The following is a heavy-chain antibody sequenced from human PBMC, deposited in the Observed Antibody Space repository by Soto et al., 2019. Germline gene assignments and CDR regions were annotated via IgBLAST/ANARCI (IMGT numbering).Heavy chain of an antibody. CDR3: GREYSSGCSGDAFDI. V-gene: IGHV1-18*01. D-gene: IGHD6-25*01. CDR2: ISANNGNT. Sequence: QVQLVQSGAEVKKPGASVKVSCKASGYTFTSYGISWVRQAPGHGLEWMGWISANNGNTNYAQKLQGRVTMTTDTSTRTADMALRSLRSDDTAVYYCGREYSSGCSGDAFDIWGKGTMVTVSS. CDR1: GYTFTSYG. J-gene: IGHJ3*02.